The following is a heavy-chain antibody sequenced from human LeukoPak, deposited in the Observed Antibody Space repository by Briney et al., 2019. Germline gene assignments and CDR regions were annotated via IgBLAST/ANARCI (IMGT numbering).Heavy chain of an antibody. Sequence: ASVKVSCKVSGYTLTELSMHWVRQAPGKGLEWMGGFDPEDGETIYAQKFQGRVTMTEDTSTDTAYMELSSLRSEGTAVYYCARSSIIAAAGPYYFDYWGQGTLVTVSS. CDR2: FDPEDGET. CDR3: ARSSIIAAAGPYYFDY. D-gene: IGHD6-13*01. CDR1: GYTLTELS. V-gene: IGHV1-24*01. J-gene: IGHJ4*02.